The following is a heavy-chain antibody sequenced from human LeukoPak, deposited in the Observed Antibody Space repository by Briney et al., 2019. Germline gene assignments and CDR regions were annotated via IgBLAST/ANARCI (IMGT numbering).Heavy chain of an antibody. CDR2: INPNSGGT. CDR1: GYTFTGYY. D-gene: IGHD3-16*01. Sequence: GASVKVSCKASGYTFTGYYMHWVRQAPGQGLEWMGWINPNSGGTNYAQKFQGRVTITRDTSISTAYMEVSRLRSDDTAVYYCARSEGGYYYYYMDVWAKGTTVTVSS. J-gene: IGHJ6*03. V-gene: IGHV1-2*02. CDR3: ARSEGGYYYYYMDV.